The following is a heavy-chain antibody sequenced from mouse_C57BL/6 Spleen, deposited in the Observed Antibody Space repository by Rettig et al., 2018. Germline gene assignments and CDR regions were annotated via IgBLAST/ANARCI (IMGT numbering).Heavy chain of an antibody. CDR2: IYPGDGDT. V-gene: IGHV1-80*01. Sequence: GKGLEWIGQIYPGDGDTNYNGNFKDKATLTADKSSTTAYMQLSSLTSEDSAVYFCARGAYWGQGTLVTVSA. CDR3: ARGAY. J-gene: IGHJ3*01.